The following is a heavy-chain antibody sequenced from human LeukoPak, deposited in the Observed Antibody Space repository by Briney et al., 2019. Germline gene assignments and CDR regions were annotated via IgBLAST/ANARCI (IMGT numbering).Heavy chain of an antibody. J-gene: IGHJ4*02. D-gene: IGHD2-2*01. CDR3: ARVGAPGAADY. CDR1: GFTFSGFW. V-gene: IGHV3-7*01. CDR2: IKEDGSEN. Sequence: GGSLRLSCEASGFTFSGFWMSWVRQAPGKGLERVAHIKEDGSENWFVDPVRGRFTISRDNAKNSLYLQMNSLRAEDTAVYYCARVGAPGAADYWGQGTLVTVSS.